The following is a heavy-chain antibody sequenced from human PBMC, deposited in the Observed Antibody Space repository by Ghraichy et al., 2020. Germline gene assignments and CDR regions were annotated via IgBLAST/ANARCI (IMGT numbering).Heavy chain of an antibody. V-gene: IGHV3-64D*06. CDR2: ISSNGLST. D-gene: IGHD3-22*01. Sequence: GGSLRLSCSASGFTLSNYAMHWVRQAPGKGLEYVSSISSNGLSTYYADSVKGRFTISRDNSKNTLYFQMSSLRGEDTAVYYCVKGSYDSSGYYYMNYFDYWGQGTLVTVSS. CDR1: GFTLSNYA. CDR3: VKGSYDSSGYYYMNYFDY. J-gene: IGHJ4*02.